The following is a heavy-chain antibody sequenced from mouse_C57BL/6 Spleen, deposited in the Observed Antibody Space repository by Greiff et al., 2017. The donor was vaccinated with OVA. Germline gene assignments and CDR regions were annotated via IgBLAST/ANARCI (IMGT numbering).Heavy chain of an antibody. CDR2: ISSGSSTI. D-gene: IGHD2-5*01. Sequence: VQLKESGGGLVKPGGSLKLSCAASGFTFSDYGMHWVRQAPEKGLEWVAYISSGSSTIYYADTVKGRFTISRDNAKNTLFLQMTSLRSEDTAMYYCARDSNYDWFADWGQGTLVTVSA. V-gene: IGHV5-17*01. CDR3: ARDSNYDWFAD. J-gene: IGHJ3*01. CDR1: GFTFSDYG.